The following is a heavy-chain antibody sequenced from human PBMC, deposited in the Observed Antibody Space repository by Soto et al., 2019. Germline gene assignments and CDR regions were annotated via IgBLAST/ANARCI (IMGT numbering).Heavy chain of an antibody. CDR3: ARGSGKEWLRVFDY. V-gene: IGHV5-51*01. D-gene: IGHD5-12*01. CDR2: IYPGDSDT. J-gene: IGHJ4*02. Sequence: GKGLEWMGIIYPGDSDTRYSPSFQGQVTISADKSISTAYLQWSSLKASDTAMYYCARGSGKEWLRVFDYWGQGTLVTVSS.